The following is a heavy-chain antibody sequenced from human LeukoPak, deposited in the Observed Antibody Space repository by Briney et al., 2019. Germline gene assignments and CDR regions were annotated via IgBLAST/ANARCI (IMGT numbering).Heavy chain of an antibody. CDR2: ISAYNGNT. CDR3: ASPLPGYCSSTSCYTPDAFDI. Sequence: ASVKVSCKASGYTFTSYGISWVRQAPGQGLEWMGWISAYNGNTNYAQKLQGRVTMTTDTSTSTAYMELRSLRSDDTAVYYCASPLPGYCSSTSCYTPDAFDIWGQGTIVTVSS. D-gene: IGHD2-2*02. J-gene: IGHJ3*02. CDR1: GYTFTSYG. V-gene: IGHV1-18*01.